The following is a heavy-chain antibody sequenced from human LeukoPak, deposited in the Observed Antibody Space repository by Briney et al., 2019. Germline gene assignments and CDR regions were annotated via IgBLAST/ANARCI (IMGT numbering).Heavy chain of an antibody. V-gene: IGHV3-43D*03. CDR2: ISWDGGST. Sequence: GRSLRLSCAASGFTFDDYAMHWVRQAPGKGLEWVSLISWDGGSTYYADSVKGRFTISRDNSKNSLYLQMNSLRAEDTALYYCAKALERGYSSSWYDYYYYYYMDVWGKGTTVTVSS. J-gene: IGHJ6*03. CDR3: AKALERGYSSSWYDYYYYYYMDV. CDR1: GFTFDDYA. D-gene: IGHD6-13*01.